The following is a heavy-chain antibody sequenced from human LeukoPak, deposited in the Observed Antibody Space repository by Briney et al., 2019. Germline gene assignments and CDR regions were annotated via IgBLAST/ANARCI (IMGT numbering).Heavy chain of an antibody. D-gene: IGHD3-22*01. J-gene: IGHJ4*02. CDR1: GGSFSYYY. V-gene: IGHV4-34*01. CDR3: EMVVVALGVPFDY. CDR2: INHSGST. Sequence: SETLSLTCAVYGGSFSYYYLTWLRQPPGKGLEWIGEINHSGSTTYNPSLKSRVTISVGTSKNHFSLKLNSVTAADTAVYYCEMVVVALGVPFDYWGQGTLVTVSS.